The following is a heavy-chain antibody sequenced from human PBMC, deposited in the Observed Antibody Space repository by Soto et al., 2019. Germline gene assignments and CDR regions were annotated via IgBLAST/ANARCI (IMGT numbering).Heavy chain of an antibody. V-gene: IGHV1-8*01. D-gene: IGHD3-3*01. CDR2: MNPNSGNT. Sequence: ASVKVSCKASGYTFTSYDINWVRQATGQGLEWMGWMNPNSGNTGYAQKFQGRVTMTRNTSISTAYMELSSLRSEDTAVYYCARGVREYDFWSGYYKWDYYYYYMDVWGKGTTVTVS. CDR1: GYTFTSYD. CDR3: ARGVREYDFWSGYYKWDYYYYYMDV. J-gene: IGHJ6*03.